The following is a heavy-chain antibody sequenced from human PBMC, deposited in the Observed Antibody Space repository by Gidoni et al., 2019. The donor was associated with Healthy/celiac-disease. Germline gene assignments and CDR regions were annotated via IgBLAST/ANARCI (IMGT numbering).Heavy chain of an antibody. D-gene: IGHD6-13*01. CDR2: INPNSGGT. Sequence: QVQLVQSGAEVKKPGASVKVSCKASGYTFTGSYMHWVRQAPGQGLEWMGWINPNSGGTNYAQKFQGWVTMTRDTSISTAYMELSRLRSDDTAVYYCAREAAAAPYYYGMDVWGQGTTVTVSS. CDR1: GYTFTGSY. J-gene: IGHJ6*02. V-gene: IGHV1-2*04. CDR3: AREAAAAPYYYGMDV.